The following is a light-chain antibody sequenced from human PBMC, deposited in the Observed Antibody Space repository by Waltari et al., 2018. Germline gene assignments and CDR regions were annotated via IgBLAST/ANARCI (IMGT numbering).Light chain of an antibody. Sequence: DIQMTQSPSTLSASVGDRVTITCRASQGISSCLAWYQQKPGKAPKVLIYDASTLKSGVPSRFSGSESGTEFILTISSLQPEDFATYSCQQHNSYSGTFGEGTKMEI. V-gene: IGKV1-5*01. CDR2: DAS. J-gene: IGKJ1*01. CDR3: QQHNSYSGT. CDR1: QGISSC.